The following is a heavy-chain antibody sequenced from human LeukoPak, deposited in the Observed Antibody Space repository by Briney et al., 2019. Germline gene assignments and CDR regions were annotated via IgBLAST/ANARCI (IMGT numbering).Heavy chain of an antibody. CDR1: GSSISSYY. J-gene: IGHJ6*02. CDR2: IYYSGST. V-gene: IGHV4-59*08. Sequence: KPSETLSLTCTVSGSSISSYYWSWIRQPPGKGLEWIGYIYYSGSTNYNPSLKSRVTISVDTSKNQFSLKLSSVTAADTAVYYCARSDRYYYYGMDVWGQGTTVTVSS. CDR3: ARSDRYYYYGMDV.